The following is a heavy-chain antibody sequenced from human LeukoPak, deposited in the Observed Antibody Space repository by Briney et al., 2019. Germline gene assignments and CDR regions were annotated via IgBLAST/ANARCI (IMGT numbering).Heavy chain of an antibody. V-gene: IGHV3-21*01. CDR3: ARDLVLAARSFDC. J-gene: IGHJ4*02. CDR1: GFTFSSYS. Sequence: GGSLRLSCAASGFTFSSYSMTWVRQAPGKGLEWVSSISSSSSYIYYADSVKGRFTISRDNAKNSLYLQMNSLRAEDTAVYYCARDLVLAARSFDCWGQGTLVTVSS. CDR2: ISSSSSYI. D-gene: IGHD6-6*01.